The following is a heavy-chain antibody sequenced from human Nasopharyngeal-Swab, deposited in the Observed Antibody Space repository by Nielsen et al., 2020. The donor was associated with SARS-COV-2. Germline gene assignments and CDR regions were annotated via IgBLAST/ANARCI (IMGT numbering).Heavy chain of an antibody. J-gene: IGHJ5*02. CDR2: ISHNSGT. CDR3: AKEGATGWFDP. CDR1: GVSITSQY. V-gene: IGHV4-59*11. Sequence: SETLSLTCTVSGVSITSQYWSWIRQPPGKGLEWIGYISHNSGTSYNPSLKSRVPMFMDPSKNQFSLRLRSVTAADTAVYYCAKEGATGWFDPCGQGTLVTVSS.